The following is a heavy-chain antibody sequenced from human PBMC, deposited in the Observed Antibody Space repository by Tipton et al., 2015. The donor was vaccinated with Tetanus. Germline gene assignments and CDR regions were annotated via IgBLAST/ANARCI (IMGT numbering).Heavy chain of an antibody. CDR1: GYTFTSYG. J-gene: IGHJ6*02. CDR3: ARSLRSYYYYYGMDV. D-gene: IGHD2-15*01. CDR2: ISAYNGNT. Sequence: QVQLVQSGAEVKKPGASVKVSCKASGYTFTSYGISWVRQAPGQGLEWMGWISAYNGNTNYAQKLQGRVTMTTDTSTSTAYMELRSLRSNDTAVYYCARSLRSYYYYYGMDVWGQGTTVTVSS. V-gene: IGHV1-18*01.